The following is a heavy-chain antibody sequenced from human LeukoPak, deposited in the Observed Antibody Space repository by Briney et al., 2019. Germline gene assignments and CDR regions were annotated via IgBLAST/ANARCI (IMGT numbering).Heavy chain of an antibody. D-gene: IGHD4-17*01. CDR1: GGSISSSSYY. Sequence: PSETLSLTCTVSGGSISSSSYYWGWIRQPPGKGLEWIGSIYYSGSTYYNPSLKSRVTIPVDTSKNQFSLKLSSVTAADTAVYYCAICYGANEGSFDYWGQGTLVTVSS. V-gene: IGHV4-39*01. CDR2: IYYSGST. J-gene: IGHJ4*02. CDR3: AICYGANEGSFDY.